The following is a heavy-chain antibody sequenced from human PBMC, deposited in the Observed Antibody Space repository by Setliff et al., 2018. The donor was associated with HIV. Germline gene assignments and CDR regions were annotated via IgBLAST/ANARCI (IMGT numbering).Heavy chain of an antibody. V-gene: IGHV4-61*02. D-gene: IGHD6-13*01. CDR1: GGSISSGSYY. J-gene: IGHJ6*03. CDR2: IYTTGLT. CDR3: ARHKGPPGSRWIFYYYYMDL. Sequence: PSETLSLTCTVSGGSISSGSYYWSWIRQPAGKRLEWIGRIYTTGLTNYNPSLKSRVTISLDTSKNQVSLRLSPVTAADTGVYYCARHKGPPGSRWIFYYYYMDLWGGGTTVTVSS.